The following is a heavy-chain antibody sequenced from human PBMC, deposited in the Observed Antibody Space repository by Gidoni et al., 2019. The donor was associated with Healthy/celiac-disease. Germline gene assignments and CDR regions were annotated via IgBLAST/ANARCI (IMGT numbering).Heavy chain of an antibody. CDR3: ASNDSENYYYGMDV. Sequence: QLQLQESGPGLVKPSETLYLTCTVPGGSISSSSYYWGWIRRPPGKGLEWIGSIYYSGSTYSNPSLKSRVTISVDTSKNQFSLKLSSVTAADTAVYYGASNDSENYYYGMDVWGQGTTVTVSS. V-gene: IGHV4-39*01. CDR2: IYYSGST. CDR1: GGSISSSSYY. J-gene: IGHJ6*02. D-gene: IGHD3-3*01.